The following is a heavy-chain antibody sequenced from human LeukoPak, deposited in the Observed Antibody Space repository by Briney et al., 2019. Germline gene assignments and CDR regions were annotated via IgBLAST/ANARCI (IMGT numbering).Heavy chain of an antibody. CDR2: ISGNGGST. V-gene: IGHV3-23*01. J-gene: IGHJ4*02. CDR3: AKHKENFGDSCLDDF. Sequence: GGSLRLSCAASGFTFSSYAMSWVRQAPGKGLEWVSVISGNGGSTYYADSVKGRFTISRDNSKNSKNTLYLQMISLRAGDTAIYYCAKHKENFGDSCLDDFWGQGTLVTVSS. D-gene: IGHD4-17*01. CDR1: GFTFSSYA.